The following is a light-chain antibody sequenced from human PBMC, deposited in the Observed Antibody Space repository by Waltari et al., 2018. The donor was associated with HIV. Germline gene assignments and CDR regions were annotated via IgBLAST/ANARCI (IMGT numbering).Light chain of an antibody. CDR1: SSTSGNNI. CDR3: ATWDDSLNGPL. CDR2: GND. Sequence: QSVLTQPPSVSATPGQRVPISCSGSSSTSGNNIVTWYQQLPGTAPKLIIYGNDQRPSGVPDRFSGSKSGTSASLAISGLQSEDEADYYCATWDDSLNGPLFGGGTKLTVL. J-gene: IGLJ2*01. V-gene: IGLV1-44*01.